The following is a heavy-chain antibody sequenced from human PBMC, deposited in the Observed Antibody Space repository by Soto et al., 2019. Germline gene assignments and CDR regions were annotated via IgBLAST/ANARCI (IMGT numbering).Heavy chain of an antibody. CDR1: DGSISSYDW. D-gene: IGHD2-8*01. J-gene: IGHJ5*01. V-gene: IGHV4-4*02. Sequence: PSETLSLTCVVSDGSISSYDWWTWVRQPPGKGLEWIGKMYHSGGADYSPSLKSRVTISADSSKNHFSLRSDDTAVYYCGRSSSMLGAGWSDSWGRGTLVTVSS. CDR2: MYHSGGA. CDR3: GRSSSMLGAGWSDS.